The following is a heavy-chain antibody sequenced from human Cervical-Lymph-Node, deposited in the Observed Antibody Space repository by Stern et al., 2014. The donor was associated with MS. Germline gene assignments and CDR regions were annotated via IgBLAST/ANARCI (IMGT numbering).Heavy chain of an antibody. D-gene: IGHD3-10*01. CDR3: AREGYGGLASYFGMDV. CDR2: IWYDGNSK. J-gene: IGHJ6*02. Sequence: DQLVESGGGVVQPGTSLRVSCVASGFTFSRYGMHWVRQAPGKGLEWVAVIWYDGNSKYYADSVRGRFTTSRDNSKNTLYLQMNRLSAVDTAVYYCAREGYGGLASYFGMDVWGQGTTVTVSS. CDR1: GFTFSRYG. V-gene: IGHV3-33*01.